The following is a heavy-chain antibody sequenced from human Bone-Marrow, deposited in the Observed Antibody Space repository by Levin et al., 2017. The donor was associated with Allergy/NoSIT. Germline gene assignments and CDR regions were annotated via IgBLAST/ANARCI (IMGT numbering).Heavy chain of an antibody. CDR3: ARSGDILTGYQNYYYYGMDV. Sequence: GESLKISCAASGFTFSSYSMNWVRQAPGKGLEWVSYISSSSSTIYYADSVKGRFTISRDNAKNSLYLQMNSLRAEDTAVYYCARSGDILTGYQNYYYYGMDVWGQGTTVTVSS. CDR1: GFTFSSYS. V-gene: IGHV3-48*01. CDR2: ISSSSSTI. J-gene: IGHJ6*02. D-gene: IGHD3-9*01.